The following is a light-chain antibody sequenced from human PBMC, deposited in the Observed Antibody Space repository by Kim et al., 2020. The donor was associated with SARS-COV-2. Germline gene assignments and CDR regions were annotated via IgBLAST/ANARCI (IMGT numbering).Light chain of an antibody. V-gene: IGKV3-11*01. Sequence: PGYRGTRSCRASQSVSRDLAWYQQKPGQAPRLLIYDASNRATGIPARFSGSGSGTDFTLTISSQEPEDFAVYYCQQRSNWPPMITFGQGTRREIK. CDR1: QSVSRD. CDR3: QQRSNWPPMIT. CDR2: DAS. J-gene: IGKJ5*01.